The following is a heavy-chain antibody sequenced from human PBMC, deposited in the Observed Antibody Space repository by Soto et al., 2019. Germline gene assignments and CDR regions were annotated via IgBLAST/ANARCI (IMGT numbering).Heavy chain of an antibody. Sequence: EVQLVESGGGFVQPGGCLRLSCAASGFTFSDYWMTWVRQAPGKGLEWVANIKQDGRELFYVDSVKGRFTISRDNAKNSLSLEMNSLRAEDTALYYCARHTGTYWDYWVQGILVTVSS. CDR1: GFTFSDYW. CDR2: IKQDGREL. V-gene: IGHV3-7*03. CDR3: ARHTGTYWDY. J-gene: IGHJ4*02. D-gene: IGHD1-26*01.